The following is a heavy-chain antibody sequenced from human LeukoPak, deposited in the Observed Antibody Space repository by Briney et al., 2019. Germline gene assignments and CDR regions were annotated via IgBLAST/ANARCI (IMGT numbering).Heavy chain of an antibody. CDR1: GFTFSSYA. CDR2: ISGSGGST. Sequence: GGSLRLSSAASGFTFSSYAMSWVRQATGKGLEWVSAISGSGGSTYYADSVKGRFTISRDNSKNTLYLQMNSLRAEDTAVYYCASLSSGYPINWGQGTLVTVSS. CDR3: ASLSSGYPIN. V-gene: IGHV3-23*01. J-gene: IGHJ4*02. D-gene: IGHD3-22*01.